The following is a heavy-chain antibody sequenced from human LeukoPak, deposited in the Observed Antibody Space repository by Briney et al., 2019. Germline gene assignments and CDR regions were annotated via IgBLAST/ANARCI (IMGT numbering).Heavy chain of an antibody. V-gene: IGHV1-18*01. CDR3: ARVPTLAYCGGECYFDY. J-gene: IGHJ4*02. Sequence: GASVKVSCKASGYTFTSYGISWVRQAPGQGLEWMGWISAYNGNTNYAQKLQGRVTMTTDTSTSTAYMELRSLRSDDTAVYYCARVPTLAYCGGECYFDYWGQGTLVTVSS. CDR2: ISAYNGNT. D-gene: IGHD2-21*01. CDR1: GYTFTSYG.